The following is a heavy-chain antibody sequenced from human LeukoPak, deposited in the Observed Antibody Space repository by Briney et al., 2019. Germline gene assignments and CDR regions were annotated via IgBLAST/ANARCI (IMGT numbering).Heavy chain of an antibody. CDR3: ARSSIAAAGHLDY. CDR2: ISSSSSYI. V-gene: IGHV3-21*01. D-gene: IGHD6-13*01. Sequence: GGSLRLSCAASGFTFSSYSMNWARQAPGKGLEWVSSISSSSSYIYYADSMKGRFTISRDNAKNSLYLQMNSLRAEDTAVYYCARSSIAAAGHLDYWGQGTLVTVSS. CDR1: GFTFSSYS. J-gene: IGHJ4*02.